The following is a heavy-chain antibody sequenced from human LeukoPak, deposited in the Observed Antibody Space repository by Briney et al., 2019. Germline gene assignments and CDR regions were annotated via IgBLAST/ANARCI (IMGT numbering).Heavy chain of an antibody. V-gene: IGHV4-59*08. D-gene: IGHD3-22*01. CDR2: ISYGGGT. CDR3: ARVGDTSGYFYYFDY. Sequence: SETLSLTCAVSGGSISSFYWSWVRQPPGKGLEWVGYISYGGGTTYNPSLKRRVSMSIDTSKNQFPLRLSSVTAADTALYYCARVGDTSGYFYYFDYWGQGTLVTVSS. CDR1: GGSISSFY. J-gene: IGHJ4*02.